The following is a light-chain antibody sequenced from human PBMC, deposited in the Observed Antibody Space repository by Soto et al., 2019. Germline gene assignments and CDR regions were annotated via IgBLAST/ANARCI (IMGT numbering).Light chain of an antibody. CDR1: QSVSSSY. J-gene: IGKJ5*01. V-gene: IGKV3-20*01. CDR2: DAS. Sequence: ESVLTQSPGTLSLSPGERAALSCRASQSVSSSYLAWYQQIPGQAPRLLIYDASSRATGIPDRFSGSGSGKDFTLTISRLEPEDFAVYYCQQYASSPTFGQGTRLEIQ. CDR3: QQYASSPT.